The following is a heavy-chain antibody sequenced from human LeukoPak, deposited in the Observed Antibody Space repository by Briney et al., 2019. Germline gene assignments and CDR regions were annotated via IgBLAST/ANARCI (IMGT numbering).Heavy chain of an antibody. CDR2: ISGSGGST. CDR1: GFTFSSYA. V-gene: IGHV3-23*01. Sequence: GGSLRLSCAASGFTFSSYAMRWVRQAPGKGLEWVSAISGSGGSTYYADSVKGRFTISRDNSKNTLYLQMNSLRAEDTAVYYCHYDSSGYLYPLDCWGQGTLVTVSS. D-gene: IGHD3-22*01. J-gene: IGHJ4*02. CDR3: HYDSSGYLYPLDC.